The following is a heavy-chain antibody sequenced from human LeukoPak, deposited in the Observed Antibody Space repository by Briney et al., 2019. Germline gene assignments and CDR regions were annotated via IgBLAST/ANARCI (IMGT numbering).Heavy chain of an antibody. CDR3: ARHVVVVAATLAVRHAFDI. J-gene: IGHJ3*02. Sequence: SETLSLTCAVYGGSFSGYYWSWIRQPPGKGLEWIGEINHSGSTNYNPSLKSRVTISVDTSKNQFSLKLSSVTAADTAVYYCARHVVVVAATLAVRHAFDIWGQGTMVTVSS. V-gene: IGHV4-34*01. CDR2: INHSGST. CDR1: GGSFSGYY. D-gene: IGHD2-15*01.